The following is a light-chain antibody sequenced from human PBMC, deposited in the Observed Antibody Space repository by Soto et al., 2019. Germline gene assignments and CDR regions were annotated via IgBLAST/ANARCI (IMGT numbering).Light chain of an antibody. Sequence: QSVLTQQPSASGTPGQRVTISCSGSSSNIGRDTVNWYQQLPGTAPKLLIYSTNQRPSGVPDRFSGSKSGTSASLAISGLQSEDEADYYCATWDGSLNGWVFGGGTKVTVL. V-gene: IGLV1-44*01. CDR2: STN. CDR3: ATWDGSLNGWV. J-gene: IGLJ3*02. CDR1: SSNIGRDT.